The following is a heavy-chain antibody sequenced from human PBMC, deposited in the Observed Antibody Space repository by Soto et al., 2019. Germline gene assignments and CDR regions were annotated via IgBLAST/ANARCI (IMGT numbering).Heavy chain of an antibody. D-gene: IGHD3-9*01. CDR1: GYTFTSYD. CDR3: ARTSYATIRYFDWPDAFDI. Sequence: ASVKVSCKASGYTFTSYDINWVRQATGQRIKRMRWMNPNSGNTGYAQKFQGRVTMTRNTSISTAYMELSSLRSEDTAVYYCARTSYATIRYFDWPDAFDIWGQGTMVTVSS. J-gene: IGHJ3*02. V-gene: IGHV1-8*01. CDR2: MNPNSGNT.